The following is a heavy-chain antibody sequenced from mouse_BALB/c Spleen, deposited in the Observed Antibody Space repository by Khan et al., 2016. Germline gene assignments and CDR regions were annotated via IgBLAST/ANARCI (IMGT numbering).Heavy chain of an antibody. CDR2: ISDGGAYT. Sequence: EVQLQESGGGLVKPGGSLKLSCAASGFTFSDYYMYWVRQTPEKRLEWVATISDGGAYTYYPDSVKGRFTISRDNAKNNLFLQMSSMRSEDTAMYYCARTYGNYGYFAVWGAGTTVTVSS. V-gene: IGHV5-4*02. J-gene: IGHJ1*01. CDR3: ARTYGNYGYFAV. D-gene: IGHD2-1*01. CDR1: GFTFSDYY.